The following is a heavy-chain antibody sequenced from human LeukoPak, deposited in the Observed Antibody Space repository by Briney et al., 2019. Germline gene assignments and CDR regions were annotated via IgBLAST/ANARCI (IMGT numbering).Heavy chain of an antibody. CDR1: GGTFSSYA. Sequence: ASVKVSCKASGGTFSSYAISWVRQAPGQGLEWMGGIIPIFGTANYAQKFQGRVTITADESTSTAYMELSSLRSEDTAVYYCARDLAITIFGVVKLQFDTWGQGTLVTVSS. V-gene: IGHV1-69*13. J-gene: IGHJ5*02. D-gene: IGHD3-3*01. CDR3: ARDLAITIFGVVKLQFDT. CDR2: IIPIFGTA.